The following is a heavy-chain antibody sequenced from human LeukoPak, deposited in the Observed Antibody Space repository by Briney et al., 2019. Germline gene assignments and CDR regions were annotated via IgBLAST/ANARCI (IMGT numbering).Heavy chain of an antibody. Sequence: TGGSLRLSCAVSGFTITNYGMSWVRQAPGKGLEWVSAIDVSGDTEYYADSVKGRFIISRDNSRNTLYLQINSLRGEDTALYYCAQGYSSGWYPNWGQGTLVTVSS. CDR1: GFTITNYG. D-gene: IGHD6-19*01. J-gene: IGHJ4*02. CDR2: IDVSGDTE. CDR3: AQGYSSGWYPN. V-gene: IGHV3-23*01.